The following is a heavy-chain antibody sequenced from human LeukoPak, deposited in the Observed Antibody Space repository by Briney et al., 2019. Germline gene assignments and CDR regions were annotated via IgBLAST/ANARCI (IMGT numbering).Heavy chain of an antibody. V-gene: IGHV3-30*18. CDR1: GFTFSTYG. CDR2: TSYDGSNK. Sequence: PGRSLRLSCAASGFTFSTYGMHWVRQAPGKGLEWVAVTSYDGSNKYYADSVKGRFTISRDNSKNTLYLQMNSLRAEDTAVYYCAKGYDLSYHYYGMDVWGQGTTVTVSS. J-gene: IGHJ6*02. D-gene: IGHD1-1*01. CDR3: AKGYDLSYHYYGMDV.